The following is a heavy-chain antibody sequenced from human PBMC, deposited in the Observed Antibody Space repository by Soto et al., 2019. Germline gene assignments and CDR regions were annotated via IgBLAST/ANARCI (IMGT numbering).Heavy chain of an antibody. CDR1: GGSISSGGYS. CDR2: IYHSGST. V-gene: IGHV4-30-2*01. D-gene: IGHD2-21*02. Sequence: QLQLQESGSGLVKPSQTLSLTCAVSGGSISSGGYSWSWIRQPPGQGLEWIGYIYHSGSTYYNPSHKSRVTVSVDRSKDQFSLNLSSVSAAETAVYYCARDGGDSPFDYWGQGTLVTVS. J-gene: IGHJ4*02. CDR3: ARDGGDSPFDY.